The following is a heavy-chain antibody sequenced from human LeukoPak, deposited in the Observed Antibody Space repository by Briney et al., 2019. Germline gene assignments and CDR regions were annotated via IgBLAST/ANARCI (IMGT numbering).Heavy chain of an antibody. V-gene: IGHV3-21*01. CDR2: LSSSSNYI. CDR1: RFTFSSYS. J-gene: IGHJ4*02. D-gene: IGHD3-10*01. Sequence: GGALRLSRVPSRFTFSSYSMKWVCQAPGEGPERVSSLSSSSNYIHYADSAKGRFTISTDNAKNSLYLQMNSLRAEDTAVYYCARGYYYSSGSYYQDYWGQGTLVTVSS. CDR3: ARGYYYSSGSYYQDY.